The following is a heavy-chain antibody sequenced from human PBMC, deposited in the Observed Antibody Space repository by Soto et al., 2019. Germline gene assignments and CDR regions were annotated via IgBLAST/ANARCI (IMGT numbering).Heavy chain of an antibody. CDR3: ARVSDFHDYGMDV. J-gene: IGHJ6*02. Sequence: PSETLSLTCTVSGGSISSDSWSWARQPPGKGLEWIGYIYASGTTNYSPSLKSRVTISLDTSKNQFSLKLSSVTAADTAVYYCARVSDFHDYGMDVWGPGTTVTVSS. CDR1: GGSISSDS. CDR2: IYASGTT. V-gene: IGHV4-59*01.